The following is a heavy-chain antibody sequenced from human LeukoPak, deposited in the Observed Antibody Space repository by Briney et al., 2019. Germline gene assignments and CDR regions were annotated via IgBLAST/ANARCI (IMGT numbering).Heavy chain of an antibody. CDR1: GFTFSSYS. D-gene: IGHD1-1*01. Sequence: GGSLRLPCAASGFTFSSYSMNWVRQAPGKGLEWVSSISSSSSYIYYAVSVKGRFTISRDNAKNSLYLQMNSLRAEDTAVYYCAHWDYWGQGTLVTVSS. J-gene: IGHJ4*02. V-gene: IGHV3-21*01. CDR3: AHWDY. CDR2: ISSSSSYI.